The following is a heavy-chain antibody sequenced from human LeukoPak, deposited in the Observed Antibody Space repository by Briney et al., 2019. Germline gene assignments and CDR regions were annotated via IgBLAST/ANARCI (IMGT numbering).Heavy chain of an antibody. CDR2: INHNGNVN. CDR3: ARGGGLDV. Sequence: PGGSLGLSCEASGCTFSSYWMNWARQAPGKGLEWVASINHNGNVNYYVDSVKGRFTISRDNAKNSLYLQMSNLRAEDTAVYFCARGGGLDVWGQGATVTVSS. D-gene: IGHD3-16*01. CDR1: GCTFSSYW. V-gene: IGHV3-7*03. J-gene: IGHJ6*02.